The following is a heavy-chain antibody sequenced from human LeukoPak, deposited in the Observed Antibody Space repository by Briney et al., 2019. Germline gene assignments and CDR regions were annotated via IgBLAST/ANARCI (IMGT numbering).Heavy chain of an antibody. J-gene: IGHJ4*02. D-gene: IGHD5-18*01. CDR1: GFTFSSYA. Sequence: HPGGSLRLSCAASGFTFSSYAMSWVRQAPGKGLEWVSAISGSGGSTYYADSVKGRFTRDNSKNTLYLQMNSLRAEDTAVYYCAKSWSTAMVIYWGQGTLVTVSS. V-gene: IGHV3-23*01. CDR2: ISGSGGST. CDR3: AKSWSTAMVIY.